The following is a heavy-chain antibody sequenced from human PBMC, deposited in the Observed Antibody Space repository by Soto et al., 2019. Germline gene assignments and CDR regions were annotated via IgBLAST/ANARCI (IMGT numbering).Heavy chain of an antibody. D-gene: IGHD3-22*01. CDR3: ARHRQYYDTSGYQQRYFDY. Sequence: HLQLQESGPGLVKPSETLSLTCSVSGGSISSSPYYWGWIRQPPGTGLEWLGTIYYSGTTSYNPSLKSRVIISVDTSNNQLFLKLRSVTAADTAVYYCARHRQYYDTSGYQQRYFDYWGQGTQVTVSS. V-gene: IGHV4-39*01. CDR2: IYYSGTT. CDR1: GGSISSSPYY. J-gene: IGHJ4*02.